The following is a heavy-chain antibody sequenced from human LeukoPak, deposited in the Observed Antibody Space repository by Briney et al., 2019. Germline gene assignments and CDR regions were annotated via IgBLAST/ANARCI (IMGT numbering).Heavy chain of an antibody. J-gene: IGHJ5*02. CDR3: AREYSSSWKDNWFDP. Sequence: SETLSLTCSVSGGSISRFYWSWIRQPPGKGLEWIGYISYNGSTNYNPSLKSRVTISVDTSKNQFSLKLSSVTAADTAVYYCAREYSSSWKDNWFDPWGQGTLVTVSS. CDR1: GGSISRFY. V-gene: IGHV4-59*01. CDR2: ISYNGST. D-gene: IGHD6-13*01.